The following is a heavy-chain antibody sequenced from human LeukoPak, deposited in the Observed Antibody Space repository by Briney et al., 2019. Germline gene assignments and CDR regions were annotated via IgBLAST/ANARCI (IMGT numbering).Heavy chain of an antibody. CDR1: GFTFSSYG. CDR3: AKDPGYCSGGNCYYFDY. Sequence: GGPLRLSCAASGFTFSSYGMHGVRKAPGKGLEGVAVISYDGSNKYYADSVKGRFTISRDNSKNTLYLQMNSLRAEDTAVYYCAKDPGYCSGGNCYYFDYWGQGTLVTVSS. V-gene: IGHV3-30*18. CDR2: ISYDGSNK. D-gene: IGHD2-15*01. J-gene: IGHJ4*02.